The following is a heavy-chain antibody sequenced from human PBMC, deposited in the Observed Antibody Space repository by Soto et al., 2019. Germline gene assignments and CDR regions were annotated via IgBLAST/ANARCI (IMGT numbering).Heavy chain of an antibody. CDR2: ISHRGNT. D-gene: IGHD3-16*02. V-gene: IGHV4-31*11. Sequence: PSETLSLTCAVSGVSIGSDAYYWSWIHQHPGKGLEWVGFISHRGNTYYNPSLKSRLTLSVDMSKNQFSLKLTSVTAADTAVYFCARYRFTATWSKFDYWGQGTLVTVSS. CDR3: ARYRFTATWSKFDY. CDR1: GVSIGSDAYY. J-gene: IGHJ4*02.